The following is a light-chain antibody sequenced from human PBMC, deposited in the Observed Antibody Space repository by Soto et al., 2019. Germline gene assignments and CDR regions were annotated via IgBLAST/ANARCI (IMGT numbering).Light chain of an antibody. V-gene: IGKV1-39*01. J-gene: IGKJ2*01. CDR3: QQSYRTPYT. CDR1: QIISSY. Sequence: DIQMTQSPSSLSASVGDRVTITCRASQIISSYLNWYHQKPGSAPKLLIYAASSLQSGVPSRFSGSGSGTDFTLTISSLQPEDCATYYCQQSYRTPYTFGQGTKLEI. CDR2: AAS.